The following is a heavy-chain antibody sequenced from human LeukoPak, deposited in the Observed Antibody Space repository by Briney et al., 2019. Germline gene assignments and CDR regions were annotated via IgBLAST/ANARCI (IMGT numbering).Heavy chain of an antibody. V-gene: IGHV3-7*01. CDR1: GFTFSSYW. CDR2: IKQDGSEK. CDR3: AREGIYDYVWGSYRYPIDY. Sequence: GGSLRLSCAASGFTFSSYWMSWVRQAPGKGLEWEANIKQDGSEKYYVDSVKGRFTISRDNAKNSLYLQMNSLRAEDTAVYYCAREGIYDYVWGSYRYPIDYWGQGTLVTVSS. D-gene: IGHD3-16*02. J-gene: IGHJ4*02.